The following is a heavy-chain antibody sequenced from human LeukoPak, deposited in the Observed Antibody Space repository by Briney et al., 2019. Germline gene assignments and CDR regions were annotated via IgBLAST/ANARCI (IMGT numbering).Heavy chain of an antibody. D-gene: IGHD2-15*01. CDR3: ARGGSRGKYCSGGSCQRDYMDV. V-gene: IGHV1-69*05. Sequence: GASVKVSCKASGGTFSSYAISWVRQAPGQGLEWVGGIIPIFGTANYAQKFQGRVTITTDESTSTAYMELSSLRSEDTAVNYCARGGSRGKYCSGGSCQRDYMDVWGKGTTVTVSS. J-gene: IGHJ6*03. CDR1: GGTFSSYA. CDR2: IIPIFGTA.